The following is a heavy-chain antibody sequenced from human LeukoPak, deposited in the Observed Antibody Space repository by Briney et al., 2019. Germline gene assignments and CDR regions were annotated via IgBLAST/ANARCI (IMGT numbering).Heavy chain of an antibody. CDR1: GFNFDDYG. CDR3: ARKGHYYDSSAYLYYFDY. J-gene: IGHJ4*02. CDR2: INWSGDST. D-gene: IGHD3-22*01. Sequence: GGSLRLSCAASGFNFDDYGMSWVRQAPGKGLEWVSGINWSGDSTRYADSVKGRLTISRDNAKNSLYLQMDSLRAEDTALYYCARKGHYYDSSAYLYYFDYWGQGALVTVSS. V-gene: IGHV3-20*04.